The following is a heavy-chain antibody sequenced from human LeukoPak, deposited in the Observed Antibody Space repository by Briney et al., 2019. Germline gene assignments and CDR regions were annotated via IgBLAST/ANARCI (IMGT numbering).Heavy chain of an antibody. D-gene: IGHD2-8*02. Sequence: PGGSLRLSCAASGFTFSNYAMHWVRQAPGKGLEWVAVISYDETNKYYADSVKGRLTISRDNSKSTLYLQMNSLRPEDTAMYYCARATGKRGGYWGQGTLVTVSS. CDR2: ISYDETNK. V-gene: IGHV3-30*04. CDR1: GFTFSNYA. J-gene: IGHJ4*02. CDR3: ARATGKRGGY.